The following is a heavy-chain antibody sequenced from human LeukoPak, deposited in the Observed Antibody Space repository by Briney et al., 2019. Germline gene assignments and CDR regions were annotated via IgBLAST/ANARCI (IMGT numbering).Heavy chain of an antibody. J-gene: IGHJ4*02. D-gene: IGHD2-2*03. CDR3: ASVGHCTSSSCPYYFDY. CDR2: ISSSSSTI. Sequence: GGSLGLSCAASGLTFSDYTMNWVRQAPGKGLEWVSYISSSSSTISYADSVKGRFTISRDNAKNSLFLQMNSLRAEDTAVYYCASVGHCTSSSCPYYFDYWGQGTLVTVSS. CDR1: GLTFSDYT. V-gene: IGHV3-48*01.